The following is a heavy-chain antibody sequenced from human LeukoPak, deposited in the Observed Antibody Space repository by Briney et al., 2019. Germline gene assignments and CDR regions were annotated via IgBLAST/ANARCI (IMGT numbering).Heavy chain of an antibody. Sequence: PGGSLRLSCAASGFTFGDYAMHWVRQAPGKGLEWVSRIGWNSGSIAYADSVKGRFTISRDNAKNSLYLQMNSLRADDTAVYYCARFAAGGSYYYYMDVWGKGTTVTVSS. V-gene: IGHV3-9*01. CDR2: IGWNSGSI. CDR3: ARFAAGGSYYYYMDV. D-gene: IGHD3-10*01. J-gene: IGHJ6*03. CDR1: GFTFGDYA.